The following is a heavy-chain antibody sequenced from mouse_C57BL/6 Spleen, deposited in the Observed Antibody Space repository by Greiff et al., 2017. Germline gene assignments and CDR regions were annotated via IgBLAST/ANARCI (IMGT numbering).Heavy chain of an antibody. CDR3: ATGRAWFAY. V-gene: IGHV1-22*01. CDR1: GYTFTDYN. CDR2: INPNNGGT. Sequence: EVQLQQSGPELVKPGASVKMSCKASGYTFTDYNMHWVKQSHGKSLEWIGYINPNNGGTNYNQKFKGKATLTVNKSSSTAYMELRSLTSEDSAVYCCATGRAWFAYWGQGTLVTVSA. D-gene: IGHD4-1*01. J-gene: IGHJ3*01.